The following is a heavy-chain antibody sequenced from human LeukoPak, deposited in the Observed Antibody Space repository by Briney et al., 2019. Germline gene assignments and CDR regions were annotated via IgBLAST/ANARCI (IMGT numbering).Heavy chain of an antibody. CDR3: ARDRNSMVRGGSWFDP. Sequence: TGGSLRLSCAASGFTFSDYYMSWIRQAPGKGLEWVSYISSSGRTIYYADSVKGRFTISRDNAKNSLYLQMNSLRAEDTAVYYCARDRNSMVRGGSWFDPWGQGTLVTVSS. V-gene: IGHV3-11*04. CDR1: GFTFSDYY. J-gene: IGHJ5*02. D-gene: IGHD3-10*01. CDR2: ISSSGRTI.